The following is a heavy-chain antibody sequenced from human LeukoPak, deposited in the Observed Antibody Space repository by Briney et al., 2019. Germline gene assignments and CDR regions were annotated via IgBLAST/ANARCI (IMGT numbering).Heavy chain of an antibody. CDR3: ARGNSVLKYYYGMDV. Sequence: ASVKVSCKASGGTFISYAISWVRQAPGQGLEWMGGIIPIFGTANYAQKFQGRVTITADESTSTAYMELSSLRSEDTAVYYCARGNSVLKYYYGMDVWGQGTTVTVSS. D-gene: IGHD4-23*01. J-gene: IGHJ6*02. CDR2: IIPIFGTA. CDR1: GGTFISYA. V-gene: IGHV1-69*01.